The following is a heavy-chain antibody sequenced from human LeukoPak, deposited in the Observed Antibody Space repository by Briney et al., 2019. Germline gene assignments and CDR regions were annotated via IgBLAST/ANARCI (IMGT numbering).Heavy chain of an antibody. CDR1: GYTFTDFG. CDR2: ISAKMGHT. Sequence: ASVKVSCKASGYTFTDFGISWVRQAPGQGLEWMGWISAKMGHTKYAQTVQDRVTMTTDTSTSTAYMELRSLRSDDTAVYYCARDHMWELLWGQGTMVTVSS. CDR3: ARDHMWELL. J-gene: IGHJ3*01. V-gene: IGHV1-18*01. D-gene: IGHD1-26*01.